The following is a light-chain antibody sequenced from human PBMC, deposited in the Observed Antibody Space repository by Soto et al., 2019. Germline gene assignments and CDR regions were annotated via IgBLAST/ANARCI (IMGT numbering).Light chain of an antibody. CDR3: AGWDDSLNGPV. Sequence: QSVLTQPPSASGTPGQRVTISCSGSRYNIGSNTVNWYQHLPGTAPKLLIYSNNQRPSGVPDRFSGSKSGTSASLAISGLQSKDEADYYCAGWDDSLNGPVFGGGTKLTVL. V-gene: IGLV1-44*01. CDR1: RYNIGSNT. CDR2: SNN. J-gene: IGLJ2*01.